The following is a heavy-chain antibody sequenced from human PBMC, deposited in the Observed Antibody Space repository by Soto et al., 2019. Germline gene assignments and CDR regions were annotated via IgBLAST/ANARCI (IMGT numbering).Heavy chain of an antibody. CDR3: ARSNYDSSGYLPPDY. CDR2: INPNSGGT. V-gene: IGHV1-2*04. J-gene: IGHJ4*02. CDR1: GYTFTGYY. D-gene: IGHD3-22*01. Sequence: ASVKVSCKASGYTFTGYYMHWVRQAPGQGLEWMGWINPNSGGTNYAQKFQGWVTMTRDTSISTAYMELSRLRSDDTAVYYCARSNYDSSGYLPPDYWGQGTLVTVSS.